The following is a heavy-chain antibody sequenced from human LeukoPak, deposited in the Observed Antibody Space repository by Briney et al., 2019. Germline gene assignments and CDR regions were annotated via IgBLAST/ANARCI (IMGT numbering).Heavy chain of an antibody. D-gene: IGHD3-22*01. J-gene: IGHJ1*01. CDR3: ARDHKAGSMIVPIYFQE. CDR2: ISAHNGEK. Sequence: ASVKVSCKASGYTFASYGISWVRQAPGQGLEWMGWISAHNGEKKYAQKVQGRVTMTTDTSTSTAYMELGSLRSDDTAVCYCARDHKAGSMIVPIYFQEWGQGTLVTVSS. CDR1: GYTFASYG. V-gene: IGHV1-18*01.